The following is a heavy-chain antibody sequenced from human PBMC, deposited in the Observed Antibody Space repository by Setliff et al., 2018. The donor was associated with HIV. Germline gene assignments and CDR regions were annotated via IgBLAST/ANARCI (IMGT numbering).Heavy chain of an antibody. V-gene: IGHV1-18*01. CDR1: GYTFSNFG. D-gene: IGHD3-10*01. CDR3: AREAPRYASGAFDM. CDR2: ISGYSGKT. Sequence: AASVKVSCKSSGYTFSNFGVSWVRQAPGQGLEWLGYISGYSGKTHFSPRLQGRLTMTTDTSTDTVYLELRSLASDDTAIYYCAREAPRYASGAFDMWGLGTMVTVSS. J-gene: IGHJ3*02.